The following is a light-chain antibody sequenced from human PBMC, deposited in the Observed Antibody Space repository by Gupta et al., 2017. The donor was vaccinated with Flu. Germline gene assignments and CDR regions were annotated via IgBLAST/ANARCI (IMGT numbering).Light chain of an antibody. J-gene: IGKJ1*01. CDR3: MQGANSPLA. CDR1: QGIVYSDGNTD. CDR2: LVS. Sequence: DVVMTPSPLPLPVTLGQQAPTPCRSSQGIVYSDGNTDWHWFQQRQGQSPRRLIDLVSYRESGVPYRGSGGGSGTDFTMNISRVEDEDVWFYYCMQGANSPLAFGRGTKVEIK. V-gene: IGKV2-30*01.